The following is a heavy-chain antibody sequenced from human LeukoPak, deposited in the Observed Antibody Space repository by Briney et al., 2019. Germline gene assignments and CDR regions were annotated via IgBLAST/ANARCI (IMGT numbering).Heavy chain of an antibody. V-gene: IGHV3-74*01. CDR3: ARDSFQARLYYGMDV. J-gene: IGHJ6*02. CDR2: IDDDGSST. D-gene: IGHD2/OR15-2a*01. CDR1: GFTFNRYW. Sequence: LPGGSLRLSCAASGFTFNRYWMHWVRQAPGKGLVWVSRIDDDGSSTSYADSVKGRFTISRDNAKNTLYLQMNSLRAEDTAVYYCARDSFQARLYYGMDVWGQGTTVTVSS.